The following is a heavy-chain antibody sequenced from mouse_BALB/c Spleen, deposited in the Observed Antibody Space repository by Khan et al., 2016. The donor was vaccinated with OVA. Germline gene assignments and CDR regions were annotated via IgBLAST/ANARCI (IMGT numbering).Heavy chain of an antibody. CDR1: GFSLTTYG. V-gene: IGHV2-2*02. D-gene: IGHD2-4*01. CDR2: IWSGGST. CDR3: ARNYDYDEGLAY. J-gene: IGHJ3*01. Sequence: QVQLKQSGPGLVQPSQSLSITCTVSGFSLTTYGVHWVRQSPGKGLEWLGVIWSGGSTDSNAPFISRLSISKDSSKSQVFFKMNSLQVNDTAIYYCARNYDYDEGLAYWGQGTLVTVSA.